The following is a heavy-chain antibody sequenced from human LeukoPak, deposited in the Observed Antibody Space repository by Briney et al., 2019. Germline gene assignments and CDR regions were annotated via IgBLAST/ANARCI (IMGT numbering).Heavy chain of an antibody. D-gene: IGHD6-6*01. CDR1: GGSISSYY. Sequence: KSSETLSLTCTVSGGSISSYYWSWIRQPAGKGLEWIGRIYTSGSTNYNPSLKSRVTMSVDTSKNQFSLKLSSVTAADTAVYYCARRGRLAARRGGGFDYWGQGTLVTVSS. V-gene: IGHV4-4*07. CDR2: IYTSGST. CDR3: ARRGRLAARRGGGFDY. J-gene: IGHJ4*02.